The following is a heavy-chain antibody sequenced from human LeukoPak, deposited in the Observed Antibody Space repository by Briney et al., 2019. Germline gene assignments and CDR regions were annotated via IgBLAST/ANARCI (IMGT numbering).Heavy chain of an antibody. CDR2: IIPIFGTA. J-gene: IGHJ4*02. CDR1: GGTFSSYA. Sequence: GASVKVSCKASGGTFSSYAISWVRQAPGQGLEWMGGIIPIFGTANYAQKFQGRVTITADESTSTAYMELRSLRSDDTAVYYCARAPDDYDFWSGPFDYWGRGTLVTVSS. CDR3: ARAPDDYDFWSGPFDY. V-gene: IGHV1-69*13. D-gene: IGHD3-3*01.